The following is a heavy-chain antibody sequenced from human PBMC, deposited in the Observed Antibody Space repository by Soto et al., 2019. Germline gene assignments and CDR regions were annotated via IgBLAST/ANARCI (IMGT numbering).Heavy chain of an antibody. CDR3: ASGASSNWPDF. V-gene: IGHV1-2*02. Sequence: QVQLVQSGAEVKKPGASVKVSCKASGYTFTDYYMHWVRQAPGQGLEWMGWINANSGGTNYSQKFQGRVTLTRDTSISTVYMELSSLRSDDTAVYYCASGASSNWPDFWGRGTLVTVSS. CDR1: GYTFTDYY. J-gene: IGHJ4*02. D-gene: IGHD6-13*01. CDR2: INANSGGT.